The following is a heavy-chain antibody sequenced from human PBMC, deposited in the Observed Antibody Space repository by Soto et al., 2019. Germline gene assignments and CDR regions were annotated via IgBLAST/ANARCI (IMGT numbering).Heavy chain of an antibody. V-gene: IGHV6-1*01. CDR2: TYYRSKWYN. J-gene: IGHJ4*02. D-gene: IGHD1-26*01. CDR3: ARGEQYSGRIFDY. CDR1: GDSVSSNSAA. Sequence: QVQLQQSGPGLVKPSQTLSVTCGISGDSVSSNSAAWNWLRQSPSRGLEWLGRTYYRSKWYNDYAVSVESRITITPDTSKNHFSLQLNFVTPEDTAVDFCARGEQYSGRIFDYWGQGTLVTVSS.